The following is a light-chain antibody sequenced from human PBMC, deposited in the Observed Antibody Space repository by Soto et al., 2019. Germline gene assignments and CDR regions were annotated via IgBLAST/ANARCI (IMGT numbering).Light chain of an antibody. Sequence: QSVPTQPASVSGSPGQSITISCTGTDNDVGGYNYVSWYQQYPDKAPKLIIYDVTNRPSGVSMRFSGSKSGNTASLTISGLRPEDEADYYCSSYTSIATYVFGSGTKVTVL. CDR1: DNDVGGYNY. J-gene: IGLJ1*01. CDR2: DVT. CDR3: SSYTSIATYV. V-gene: IGLV2-14*01.